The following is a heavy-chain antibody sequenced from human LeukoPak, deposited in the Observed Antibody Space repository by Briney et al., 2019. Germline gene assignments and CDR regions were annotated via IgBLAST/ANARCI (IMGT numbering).Heavy chain of an antibody. D-gene: IGHD5-12*01. Sequence: GGSLRLSCAAAGFTFDTYPMNWVRQAPGRGLEWISYISSNRDTIYYAASVKGRFTISRDNARYSLYLQMKSLRDEDTAVYYCARGPGYGHYFDYWGQGALVTVSS. CDR2: ISSNRDTI. V-gene: IGHV3-48*02. J-gene: IGHJ4*02. CDR3: ARGPGYGHYFDY. CDR1: GFTFDTYP.